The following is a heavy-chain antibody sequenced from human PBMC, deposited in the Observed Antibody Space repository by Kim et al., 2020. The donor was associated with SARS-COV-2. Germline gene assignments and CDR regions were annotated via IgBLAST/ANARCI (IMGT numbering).Heavy chain of an antibody. CDR1: GYTFTSYD. Sequence: ASVKVSCKASGYTFTSYDINWVRQATGQGLEWMGWMNPNSGNTGYAQKFQGRVTMTRNTSISTAYMELSSLRSEDTAVYYCVTPTFWSGYYVNDYWGQGTLVTVSS. CDR2: MNPNSGNT. CDR3: VTPTFWSGYYVNDY. V-gene: IGHV1-8*01. D-gene: IGHD3-3*01. J-gene: IGHJ4*02.